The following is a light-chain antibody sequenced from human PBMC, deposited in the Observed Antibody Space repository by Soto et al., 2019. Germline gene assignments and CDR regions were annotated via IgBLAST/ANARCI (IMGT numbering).Light chain of an antibody. Sequence: DIQMTQSPSTLSASVGDRVTITCRASQSISSWLAWYQQKPGKAPKLLIYKASSLESGVPSRFSGSGSGTEFTLTISSLQPEDFASYYCQRYNSYSTFGQGTKVDIK. CDR1: QSISSW. V-gene: IGKV1-5*03. CDR3: QRYNSYST. CDR2: KAS. J-gene: IGKJ1*01.